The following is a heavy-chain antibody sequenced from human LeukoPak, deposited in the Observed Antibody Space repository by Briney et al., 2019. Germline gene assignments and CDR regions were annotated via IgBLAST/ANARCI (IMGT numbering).Heavy chain of an antibody. V-gene: IGHV4-59*01. D-gene: IGHD2-21*01. Sequence: SETLSLTCTVSDGSFSSYYWTWIRQPPGKGLEWIGYIYYSGSTNYNPSLRSRVTISVDTSKNQFSLKLSSVTAADTAVSYCARGQRGLPYWGQGTLVTVSS. CDR2: IYYSGST. CDR1: DGSFSSYY. CDR3: ARGQRGLPY. J-gene: IGHJ4*02.